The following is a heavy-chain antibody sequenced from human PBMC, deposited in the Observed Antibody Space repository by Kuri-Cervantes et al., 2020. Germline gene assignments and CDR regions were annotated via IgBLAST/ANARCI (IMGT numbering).Heavy chain of an antibody. J-gene: IGHJ6*03. V-gene: IGHV3-9*01. CDR3: AKEAIERDYYYYMDV. Sequence: SLKISCAASRFSFYDYTMHWVRQVPGRGLEWVSGISWNGGVIDYADSVKGRFTISRDNSKNTLYLKMNSLRLEDTAVYYCAKEAIERDYYYYMDVWGKGTTVTVSS. CDR2: ISWNGGVI. CDR1: RFSFYDYT.